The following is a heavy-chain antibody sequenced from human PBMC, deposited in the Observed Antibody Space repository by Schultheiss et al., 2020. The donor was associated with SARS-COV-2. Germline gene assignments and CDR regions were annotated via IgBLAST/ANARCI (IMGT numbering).Heavy chain of an antibody. CDR3: ARVVVRCSSTSCPNWFDP. J-gene: IGHJ5*02. CDR2: IYYSGST. Sequence: GSLRLSCTVSGGSISSYYWSWIRQPPGKGLEWIGYIYYSGSTNYNPSLKSRVTISVDTSKNQFSLKLSSVTAADTAVYYCARVVVRCSSTSCPNWFDPWGQGTLVTVSS. D-gene: IGHD2-2*01. CDR1: GGSISSYY. V-gene: IGHV4-59*01.